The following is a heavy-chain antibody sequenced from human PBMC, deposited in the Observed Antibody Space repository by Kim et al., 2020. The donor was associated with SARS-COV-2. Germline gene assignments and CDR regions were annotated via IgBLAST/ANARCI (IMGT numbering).Heavy chain of an antibody. CDR2: IYPGDSDT. D-gene: IGHD3-16*02. CDR3: ARGNDYIWGSYRFLFDY. CDR1: GYSFTSYW. J-gene: IGHJ4*02. Sequence: GESLKISCKGSGYSFTSYWIGWVRQMPGKGLEWMGIIYPGDSDTRYSPSFQGQVTISADKSISTAYLQWSSLKASDTAMYYCARGNDYIWGSYRFLFDYWGQGTLVTVSS. V-gene: IGHV5-51*01.